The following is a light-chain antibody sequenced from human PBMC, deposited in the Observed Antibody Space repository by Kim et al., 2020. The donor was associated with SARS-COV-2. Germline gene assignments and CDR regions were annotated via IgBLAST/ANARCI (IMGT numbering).Light chain of an antibody. J-gene: IGKJ1*01. CDR1: QNINNW. CDR3: QQYNDFPGT. CDR2: DAS. V-gene: IGKV1-5*01. Sequence: ATVGDRVTITCRASQNINNWLAWYQQKSGKVPKHLIFDASSLEDGVPSRFSGSGSGTEFTLTINNLQPDDFATYCCQQYNDFPGTFGQGTKVDIK.